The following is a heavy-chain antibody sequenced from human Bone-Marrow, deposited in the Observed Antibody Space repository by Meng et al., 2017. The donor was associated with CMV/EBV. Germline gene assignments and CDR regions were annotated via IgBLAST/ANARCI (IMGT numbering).Heavy chain of an antibody. D-gene: IGHD6-6*01. CDR1: GYTFTSYE. CDR2: INPNSGGT. V-gene: IGHV1-2*02. Sequence: VKVSCKASGYTFTSYEINWVRQATGQGLEWMGWINPNSGGTNYAQKFQGRVTMTRDTSISTAYMELSRLRSDDTAVYYCARARGRGSSSSGRPYYFDYWGQGTLVTVSS. J-gene: IGHJ4*02. CDR3: ARARGRGSSSSGRPYYFDY.